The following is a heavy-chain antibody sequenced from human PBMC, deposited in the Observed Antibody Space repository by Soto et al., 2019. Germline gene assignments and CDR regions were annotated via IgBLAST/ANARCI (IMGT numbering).Heavy chain of an antibody. CDR2: IDPNGGDT. D-gene: IGHD1-26*01. J-gene: IGHJ5*01. CDR3: AKDGDLSMAGSIRTEYNWFES. CDR1: EYTFTSYL. V-gene: IGHV1-46*01. Sequence: LVQSGSQVQKPGASVKLSCKTSEYTFTSYLLHWVRQAPGQGLEWMGVIDPNGGDTNYAQIFKGRVAMTQDTSTKTAYLELIGLTSGDTADYFCAKDGDLSMAGSIRTEYNWFESWGQGTLVIVSS.